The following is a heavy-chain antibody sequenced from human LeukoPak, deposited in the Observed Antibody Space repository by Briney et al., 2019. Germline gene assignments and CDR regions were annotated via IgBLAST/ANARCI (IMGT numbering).Heavy chain of an antibody. D-gene: IGHD2-15*01. CDR3: ARLLSGN. CDR1: GFTFSSYA. CDR2: ISYDGSNK. V-gene: IGHV3-30-3*01. J-gene: IGHJ4*02. Sequence: PGGSLRLSCAASGFTFSSYAMLWVRQAPGKGLEWVAVISYDGSNKYYADSVKGRFTISRDNSKNTLYLQMNSLRAEDTAVYYCARLLSGNWGQGTLVTVSS.